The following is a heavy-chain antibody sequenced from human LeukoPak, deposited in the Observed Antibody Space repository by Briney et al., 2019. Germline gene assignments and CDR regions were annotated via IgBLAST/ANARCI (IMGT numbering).Heavy chain of an antibody. Sequence: GESLKISCKGSGYSFTSYWISWVRQMPGKGLEWMGRIDPSDSYTNYSPSFQGHVTISADKSISTAYLQWSSLKASDTAMYYCARLDGASDCSGGSCYYDWFDPWGQGTLVTVSS. CDR2: IDPSDSYT. J-gene: IGHJ5*02. V-gene: IGHV5-10-1*01. D-gene: IGHD2-15*01. CDR1: GYSFTSYW. CDR3: ARLDGASDCSGGSCYYDWFDP.